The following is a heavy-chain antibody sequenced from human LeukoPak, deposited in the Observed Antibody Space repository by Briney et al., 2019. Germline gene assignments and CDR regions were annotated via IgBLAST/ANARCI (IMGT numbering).Heavy chain of an antibody. CDR3: ARAAYSSTWYSRYFDL. V-gene: IGHV3-13*01. D-gene: IGHD6-13*01. CDR1: GFTFSSYD. J-gene: IGHJ2*01. Sequence: GGSLRLSCAASGFTFSSYDIHWVRQATGRGLEWVSGIGTAGEIYYPGSVKGRFTISRENAKNSLYLQMNSLRAGDTAVYYCARAAYSSTWYSRYFDLWGRGTLVTVSS. CDR2: IGTAGEI.